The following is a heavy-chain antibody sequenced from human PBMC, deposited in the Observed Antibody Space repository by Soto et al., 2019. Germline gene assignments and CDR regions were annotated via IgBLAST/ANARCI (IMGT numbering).Heavy chain of an antibody. V-gene: IGHV6-1*01. CDR2: TYYRSKWYY. D-gene: IGHD1-26*01. J-gene: IGHJ4*01. Sequence: SQTLSLTCAITGDSVSSNSAGWSWVKQSPSRGLEWLGRTYYRSKWYYEYAVSVRGRITINPDTSKNQYSLQLNSVTPEDTAVYFCARGEQYSGRIFDYWGQGTLVTVSS. CDR3: ARGEQYSGRIFDY. CDR1: GDSVSSNSAG.